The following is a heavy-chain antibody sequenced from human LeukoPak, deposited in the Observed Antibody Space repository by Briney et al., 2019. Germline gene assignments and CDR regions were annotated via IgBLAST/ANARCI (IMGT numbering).Heavy chain of an antibody. CDR3: ATKRGFIVVVPAGAFDI. Sequence: SVKVSCKASGGTFSSYAISWVRQAPGQGLEWMGGIIPIFGTANYAQKFQGRVTITTDESTSTAYMELSSLRSEDTAVYYCATKRGFIVVVPAGAFDIWGQGTMVTVSS. J-gene: IGHJ3*02. D-gene: IGHD2-2*01. V-gene: IGHV1-69*05. CDR1: GGTFSSYA. CDR2: IIPIFGTA.